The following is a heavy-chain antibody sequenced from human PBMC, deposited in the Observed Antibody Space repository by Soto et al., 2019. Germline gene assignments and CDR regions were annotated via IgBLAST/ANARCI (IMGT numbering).Heavy chain of an antibody. CDR3: VKQDGYSYAFDI. CDR2: LSGSGGTT. CDR1: GFTFSSYA. J-gene: IGHJ3*02. Sequence: GGSLRLSCAASGFTFSSYAMSWVRQTPGKGLEWVSTLSGSGGTTYYAESVRGQFTISRDNSKSTLYLQMNSLRAEDTAVYYCVKQDGYSYAFDIWGQGTMVTV. D-gene: IGHD5-18*01. V-gene: IGHV3-23*01.